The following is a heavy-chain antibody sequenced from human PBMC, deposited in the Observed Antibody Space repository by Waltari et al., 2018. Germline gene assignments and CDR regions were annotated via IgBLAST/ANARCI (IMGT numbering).Heavy chain of an antibody. CDR1: GVTLSSSP. V-gene: IGHV1-69*01. CDR3: ARDFWSGTYYYYYMDV. J-gene: IGHJ6*03. CDR2: IIPIFGTT. D-gene: IGHD3-3*01. Sequence: QVQLVQSGAAVKKPGSSVKVSGKACGVTLSSSPFTWVRQAPGQGLEWMGGIIPIFGTTNYAQKFQGRVTISADESTSTVVLELSSLRAEDTAVYYCARDFWSGTYYYYYMDVWGKGTTVTVSS.